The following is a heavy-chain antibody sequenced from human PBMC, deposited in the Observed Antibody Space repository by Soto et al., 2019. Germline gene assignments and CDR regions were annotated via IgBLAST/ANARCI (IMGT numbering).Heavy chain of an antibody. D-gene: IGHD2-15*01. J-gene: IGHJ4*02. CDR1: GFTFSSYE. CDR2: ISSSGSTI. Sequence: GGSLRLSCEASGFTFSSYEMNWVRQAPGKGLEWVSYISSSGSTIYYADSVKGRFTISRDNAKNSLYLQMNSLRAEDTAVYYCARDFLIWYFDYWGQGTLVTVSS. V-gene: IGHV3-48*03. CDR3: ARDFLIWYFDY.